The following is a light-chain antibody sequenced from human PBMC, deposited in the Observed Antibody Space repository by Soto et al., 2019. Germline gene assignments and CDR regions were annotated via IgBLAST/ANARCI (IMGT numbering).Light chain of an antibody. V-gene: IGKV1-27*01. CDR3: QKYSSVPV. J-gene: IGKJ3*01. CDR1: QGIRNY. Sequence: DIQMTQSPTSLSASVGDRVTITCRASQGIRNYVAWYQQIPWKAPKLLIYAASTLQSGVPSRFIGSGSGTDFTRTINCLQPEDVATYSCQKYSSVPVFGPGTKVEIK. CDR2: AAS.